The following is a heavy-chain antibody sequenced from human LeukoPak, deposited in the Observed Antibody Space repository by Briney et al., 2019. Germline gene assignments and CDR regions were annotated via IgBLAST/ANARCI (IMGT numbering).Heavy chain of an antibody. Sequence: GGSLRLSCAASGFTFSSYAMSWVRQAPGKGLEWVSAISGSGGSTYYADSVKGRFTISRDNSKNTLYLQMNSLRAEDTAVYYCAKDKWELLLGYYFDYWGQGTLVTVSS. D-gene: IGHD1-26*01. CDR3: AKDKWELLLGYYFDY. V-gene: IGHV3-23*01. J-gene: IGHJ4*02. CDR2: ISGSGGST. CDR1: GFTFSSYA.